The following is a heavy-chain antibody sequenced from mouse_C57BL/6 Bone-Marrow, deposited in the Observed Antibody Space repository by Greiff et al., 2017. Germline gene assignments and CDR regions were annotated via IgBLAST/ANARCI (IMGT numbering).Heavy chain of an antibody. CDR2: ISSGGDYI. Sequence: EVQLVESGEGLVKPGGSLKLSCAASGFTFSSYAMSWVRQTPEKRLEWVAYISSGGDYIYYADTVKGRFIISRDTARNTLYLQMSRLKSENTAMYYCTRKHYYYGRSYYGYFDVWGTGTTVPVSS. D-gene: IGHD1-1*01. CDR1: GFTFSSYA. CDR3: TRKHYYYGRSYYGYFDV. V-gene: IGHV5-9-1*02. J-gene: IGHJ1*03.